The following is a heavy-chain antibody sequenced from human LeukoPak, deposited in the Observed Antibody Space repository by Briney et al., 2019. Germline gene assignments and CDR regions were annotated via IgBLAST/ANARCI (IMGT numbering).Heavy chain of an antibody. CDR3: ARDLRGGYDSSGYYP. CDR1: GGSISSYY. D-gene: IGHD3-22*01. Sequence: PSETLSLTCTVSGGSISSYYWSWIRQPPGKGLEWIGYIYYSGSTYYNPSLKSRVTISVDTSKNQFSLKLSSVTAADTAVYYCARDLRGGYDSSGYYPWGQGTLVTVSS. CDR2: IYYSGST. V-gene: IGHV4-59*12. J-gene: IGHJ5*02.